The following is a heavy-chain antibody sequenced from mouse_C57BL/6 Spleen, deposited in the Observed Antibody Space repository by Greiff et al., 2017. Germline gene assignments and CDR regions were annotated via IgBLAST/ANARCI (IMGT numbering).Heavy chain of an antibody. D-gene: IGHD6-1*01. V-gene: IGHV1-5*01. CDR1: GYTFTSYW. CDR2: IYPGNSDT. J-gene: IGHJ1*03. Sequence: EVQLQQSGTVLARPGASVKMSCKTSGYTFTSYWMHWVKQRPGQGLEWIGAIYPGNSDTSYNQKFKGKAKLTAATSASTAYMELSSLTNEDSAVYYCTRWAGRYFDVWGTGTTVTVSS. CDR3: TRWAGRYFDV.